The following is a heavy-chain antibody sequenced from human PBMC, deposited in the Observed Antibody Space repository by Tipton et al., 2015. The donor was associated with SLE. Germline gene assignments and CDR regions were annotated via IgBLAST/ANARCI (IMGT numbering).Heavy chain of an antibody. V-gene: IGHV4-39*07. CDR2: IYQSGST. CDR3: ARDRYYGSGSLGSNYYYMDV. J-gene: IGHJ6*03. CDR1: GGSISSGDYY. Sequence: TLSLTCTVSGGSISSGDYYWGWIRQPPGKGLEWIGSIYQSGSTYYNPSLKSRVTISVDTSKNQFSLKLSSVTAADTAVYYCARDRYYGSGSLGSNYYYMDVWGQGTTVTVS. D-gene: IGHD3-10*01.